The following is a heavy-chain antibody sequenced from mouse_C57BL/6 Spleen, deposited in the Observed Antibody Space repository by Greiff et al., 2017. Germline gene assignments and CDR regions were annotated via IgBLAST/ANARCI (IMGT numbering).Heavy chain of an antibody. CDR3: ARLDYYSKGAMDY. J-gene: IGHJ4*01. Sequence: VQLQQSGPELVKPGASVKMSCKASGYTFPDYNMPWVKQSHGKSLEWIGYINPNNGGTSYNQKFKGKATLTVNKSSSTAYMELRSLTSEDSAVYYCARLDYYSKGAMDYWGQGTSVTVSS. CDR1: GYTFPDYN. D-gene: IGHD2-5*01. V-gene: IGHV1-22*01. CDR2: INPNNGGT.